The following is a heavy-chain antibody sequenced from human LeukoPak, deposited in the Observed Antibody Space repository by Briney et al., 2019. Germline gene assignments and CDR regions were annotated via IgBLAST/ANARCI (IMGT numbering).Heavy chain of an antibody. CDR1: GYTFTGYH. CDR3: ARDSLRTAIAMAGGNWFDP. J-gene: IGHJ5*02. CDR2: INPSGGST. D-gene: IGHD6-19*01. V-gene: IGHV1-46*01. Sequence: GASVKVSCKASGYTFTGYHMHWVRQAPGQGLEWMGIINPSGGSTTYAEKFQGRVTMTRDTSTSTVYMELSSLRSKDTAVYYCARDSLRTAIAMAGGNWFDPWGQGTLVTVSS.